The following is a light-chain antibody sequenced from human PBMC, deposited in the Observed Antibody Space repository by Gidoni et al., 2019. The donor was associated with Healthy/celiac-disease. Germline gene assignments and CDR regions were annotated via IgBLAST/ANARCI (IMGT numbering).Light chain of an antibody. V-gene: IGKV3-11*01. CDR3: QQRSNWPPP. J-gene: IGKJ1*01. Sequence: EIVLTQSPATLSVSPGERATLSCRASQSVSSYLAWYQQKPGQAPRLLIYDASNRATGIPARFSGSGSGTDFTLTISSLEPEDFAVYYCQQRSNWPPPFGQGTKVEIK. CDR2: DAS. CDR1: QSVSSY.